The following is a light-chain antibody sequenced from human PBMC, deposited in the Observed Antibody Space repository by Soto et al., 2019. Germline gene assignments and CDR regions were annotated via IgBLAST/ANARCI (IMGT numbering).Light chain of an antibody. CDR2: AAS. V-gene: IGKV1-9*01. CDR3: QQHNSYPIT. J-gene: IGKJ5*01. Sequence: DIQLTQTPSFLSASVGDRVTIPCRASQGISSFIAWFQQEAWKAPKLLIYAASTLQRGVPSRFSGSGSVTDFTLTNSRLKPEDLATYYCQQHNSYPITFGQGTRLEIQ. CDR1: QGISSF.